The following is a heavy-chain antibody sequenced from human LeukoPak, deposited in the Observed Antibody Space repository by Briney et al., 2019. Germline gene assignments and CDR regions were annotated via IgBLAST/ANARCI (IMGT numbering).Heavy chain of an antibody. V-gene: IGHV4-30-4*07. CDR2: IRYSGST. CDR1: GDSLSSGGYS. CDR3: ARHGSTMGIRGFDY. J-gene: IGHJ4*02. Sequence: PSETLSLTCEVSGDSLSSGGYSWSWIRQPPGKGLEWIGYIRYSGSTYYNPSLKSRLTMSVEASKNQFSLKLSSVTAADTAVYYCARHGSTMGIRGFDYWGQGTLVTVSS. D-gene: IGHD3-10*01.